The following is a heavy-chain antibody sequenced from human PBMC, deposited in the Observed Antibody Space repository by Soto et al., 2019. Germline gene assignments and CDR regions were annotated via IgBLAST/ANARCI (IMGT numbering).Heavy chain of an antibody. D-gene: IGHD6-19*01. CDR2: IDSSGST. J-gene: IGHJ4*02. CDR3: ARAYSSGWTTAFDY. V-gene: IGHV4-39*01. CDR1: GCSISSSSYY. Sequence: QLQLQESGPGLVKPSETLSLTCTVSGCSISSSSYYWGWLRQPPGQGLERIGSIDSSGSTYYNPYMKSRVTISVDTSKNQFSLKLSSVTAADTAVYYCARAYSSGWTTAFDYWGQGTLVTVSS.